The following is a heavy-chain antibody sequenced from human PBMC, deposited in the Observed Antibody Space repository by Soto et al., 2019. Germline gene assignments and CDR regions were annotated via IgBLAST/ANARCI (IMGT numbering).Heavy chain of an antibody. CDR1: GFSLSTDAVG. CDR3: AHRIAATGRTLDY. J-gene: IGHJ4*02. CDR2: IYWNDEA. Sequence: QITLEESGPTLVRPTQTLTLTCTVSGFSLSTDAVGVTWIRQPPGKALEWLALIYWNDEARYKSSLNNRLTITTDTSKNQVVLRMTDMAPLDTATYFCAHRIAATGRTLDYWGQGILVTVSS. V-gene: IGHV2-5*01. D-gene: IGHD6-13*01.